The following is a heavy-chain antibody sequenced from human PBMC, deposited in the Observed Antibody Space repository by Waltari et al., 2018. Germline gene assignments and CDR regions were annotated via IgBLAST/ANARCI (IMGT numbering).Heavy chain of an antibody. CDR1: GYTFTGYS. CDR3: ATGIVVVPAANRGYAFDI. CDR2: INPNSGGT. V-gene: IGHV1-2*02. D-gene: IGHD2-2*01. J-gene: IGHJ3*02. Sequence: QVQLVPSGAAVKKPGASVKVPCKASGYTFTGYSLHWVRQATGQGLEWMGWINPNSGGTIYAQNFQGRVTMTRDTSISTAYMELSRLRSDDTALYYCATGIVVVPAANRGYAFDIWGQGTMVTVSS.